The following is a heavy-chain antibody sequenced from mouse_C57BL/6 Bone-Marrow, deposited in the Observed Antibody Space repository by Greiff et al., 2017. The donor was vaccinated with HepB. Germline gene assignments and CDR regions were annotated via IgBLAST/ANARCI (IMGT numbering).Heavy chain of an antibody. Sequence: QVQLQQSGPGLVQPSQSLSITCTVSGFSLTSYGVHWVRQSPGKGLEWLGGIWRGGSTDYNAAFMSRLSITKDNSKSQVFFKMNSLQADDTAIYYCAILMVTRRRYYFDYWGQGTTLTVSS. CDR2: IWRGGST. D-gene: IGHD2-3*01. CDR3: AILMVTRRRYYFDY. CDR1: GFSLTSYG. J-gene: IGHJ2*01. V-gene: IGHV2-5*01.